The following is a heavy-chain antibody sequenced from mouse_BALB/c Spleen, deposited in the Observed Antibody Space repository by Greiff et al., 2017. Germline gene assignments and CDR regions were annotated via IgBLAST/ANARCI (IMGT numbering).Heavy chain of an antibody. CDR2: INPSTGYT. J-gene: IGHJ2*01. CDR3: ARRTTVVADY. Sequence: VKLMESGAELAKPGASVKMSCKASGYTFTSYWMHWVKQRPGQGLEWIGYINPSTGYTEYNQKFKDKATLTADKSSSTAYMQLSSLTSEDSAVYYCARRTTVVADYWGQGTTLTVSS. V-gene: IGHV1-7*01. CDR1: GYTFTSYW. D-gene: IGHD1-1*01.